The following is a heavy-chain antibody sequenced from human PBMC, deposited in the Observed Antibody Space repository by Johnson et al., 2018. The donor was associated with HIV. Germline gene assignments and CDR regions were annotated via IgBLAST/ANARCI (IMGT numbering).Heavy chain of an antibody. J-gene: IGHJ3*02. CDR2: ISYDGSNK. CDR3: AKDGGSYGGAFDI. Sequence: QVQLVESGGGVVQPGRSLRLSCAASGFTFSNYAMHWVRQAPGKGLEWVAVISYDGSNKYCADSVKGRFTISRDNSKNTVYLQMNSLRPEDTAVYYCAKDGGSYGGAFDIWGQGTMVTVSS. D-gene: IGHD1-26*01. CDR1: GFTFSNYA. V-gene: IGHV3-30*04.